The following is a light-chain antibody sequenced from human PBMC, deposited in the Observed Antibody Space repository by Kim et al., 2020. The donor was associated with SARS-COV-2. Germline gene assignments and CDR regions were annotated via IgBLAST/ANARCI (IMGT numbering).Light chain of an antibody. Sequence: ASVGDRVTLTCRASQGISNTLARDQQKPGKGPKVLIYDASPLQSGVPSRFSGSGSGTDFTLTISSLQPEDVATCYCQKYNSAPWTLGQGTKVDIK. V-gene: IGKV1-27*01. CDR2: DAS. CDR3: QKYNSAPWT. CDR1: QGISNT. J-gene: IGKJ1*01.